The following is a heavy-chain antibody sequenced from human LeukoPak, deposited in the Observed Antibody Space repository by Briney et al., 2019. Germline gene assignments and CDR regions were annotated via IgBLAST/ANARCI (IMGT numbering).Heavy chain of an antibody. Sequence: GGSLRLSCAASGFTVSSNYMSWVRQAPGRGLEWVSVIYSGGSTYYADSVKGRFTISRDNSKNTLYLQMNSLRADDTAVYYCAKDLGRYRNNFFDYWGQGNLVTVSS. D-gene: IGHD1-26*01. CDR3: AKDLGRYRNNFFDY. CDR2: IYSGGST. CDR1: GFTVSSNY. J-gene: IGHJ4*02. V-gene: IGHV3-53*01.